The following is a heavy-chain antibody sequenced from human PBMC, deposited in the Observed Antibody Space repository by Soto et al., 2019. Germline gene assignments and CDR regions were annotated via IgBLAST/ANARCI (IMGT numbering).Heavy chain of an antibody. CDR2: IIPIFGTA. Sequence: ASVKVSCKASGGTFSSYAISWVRQAPGQGXEWMGGIIPIFGTANYAQKFQGRVTITADKSTSTAYMELSSLRSEDTAVYYCARGIWGGSPVNYYYYYGMDVWGQGTTVTVSS. J-gene: IGHJ6*02. V-gene: IGHV1-69*06. D-gene: IGHD1-26*01. CDR3: ARGIWGGSPVNYYYYYGMDV. CDR1: GGTFSSYA.